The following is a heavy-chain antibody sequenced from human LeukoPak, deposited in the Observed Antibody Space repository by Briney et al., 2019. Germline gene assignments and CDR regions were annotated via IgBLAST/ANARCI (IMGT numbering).Heavy chain of an antibody. V-gene: IGHV4-34*01. J-gene: IGHJ4*02. CDR1: GGSFSGYY. CDR3: ARVEYGSGSYLVD. CDR2: INHSGST. Sequence: SETLSLTCAVYGGSFSGYYWSWIRQPPGKGLEWIGEINHSGSTNYNPSLKSRVTISVDTSKNQFSLKLSSVTAADTAVYYCARVEYGSGSYLVDWGQGTLVTVSS. D-gene: IGHD3-10*01.